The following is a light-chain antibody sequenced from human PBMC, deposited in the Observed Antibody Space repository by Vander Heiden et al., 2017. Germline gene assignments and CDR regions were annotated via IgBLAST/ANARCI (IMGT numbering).Light chain of an antibody. Sequence: DILMTQSPSSLSASVGDRVTITCRTSQSISTYLNWYQQKPGKAPKLLISAASSLQSGVPSRFSGSGSGTDFTLTVSSLQPEDFATYYCQQSYSTLLTFGGGTKVEIK. CDR2: AAS. V-gene: IGKV1-39*01. J-gene: IGKJ4*01. CDR1: QSISTY. CDR3: QQSYSTLLT.